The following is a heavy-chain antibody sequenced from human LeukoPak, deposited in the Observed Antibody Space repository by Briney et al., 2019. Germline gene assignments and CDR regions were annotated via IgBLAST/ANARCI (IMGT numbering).Heavy chain of an antibody. CDR1: GFTFSDDW. CDR3: TTVTMVRDYDY. D-gene: IGHD3-10*01. J-gene: IGHJ4*02. V-gene: IGHV3-15*01. CDR2: IKHKRDGGTR. Sequence: IPGGSLRLSCAASGFTFSDDWMSWVRQAPGKGLEWVGRIKHKRDGGTRDYAAPVKGRFTISRDDSKNMLYLEINSLKIEDTAVYYCTTVTMVRDYDYWGQGTLVTVSS.